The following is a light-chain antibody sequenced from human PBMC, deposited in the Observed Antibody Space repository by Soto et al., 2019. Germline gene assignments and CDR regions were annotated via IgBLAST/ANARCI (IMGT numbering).Light chain of an antibody. CDR1: SGHSSYA. J-gene: IGLJ1*01. CDR3: QTWGTGIQV. CDR2: LNSDGSH. V-gene: IGLV4-69*01. Sequence: QPVLTQSPSASASLGASVKLTCTLSSGHSSYAIAWHQQQPEKGPRYFMKLNSDGSHSKGDGIPDRFSGSSSGAERYLTISILQSEDEADYYCQTWGTGIQVFGTGTKVTVL.